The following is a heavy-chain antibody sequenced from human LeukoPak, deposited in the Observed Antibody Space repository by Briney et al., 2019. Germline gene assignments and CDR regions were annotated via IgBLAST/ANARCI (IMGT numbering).Heavy chain of an antibody. CDR3: ARASGMATIRSWFDP. CDR2: ISSSSSYI. D-gene: IGHD5-24*01. CDR1: GVTVSTNY. Sequence: PGGSLRLSCAASGVTVSTNYMSWVRQAPGKGLEWVSSISSSSSYIYYADSVKGRFTISRDNAKNSLYLQMNSLRAEDTAVYYCARASGMATIRSWFDPWGQGTLVTVSS. V-gene: IGHV3-21*01. J-gene: IGHJ5*02.